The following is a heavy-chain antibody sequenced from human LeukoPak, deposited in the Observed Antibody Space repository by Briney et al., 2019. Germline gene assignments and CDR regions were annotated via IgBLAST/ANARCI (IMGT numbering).Heavy chain of an antibody. D-gene: IGHD3-22*01. CDR1: GYSISSGYY. J-gene: IGHJ5*02. V-gene: IGHV4-38-2*02. CDR3: ARVRNYYDSSGAYNWFDP. CDR2: IYHSGST. Sequence: SETLSLTCTVSGYSISSGYYWVWIRQPPGKGLEWIGSIYHSGSTYYNPSLKSRVTISVDTSKNQFSLKLSSVTAADTAVYYCARVRNYYDSSGAYNWFDPWGQGTLVTVSS.